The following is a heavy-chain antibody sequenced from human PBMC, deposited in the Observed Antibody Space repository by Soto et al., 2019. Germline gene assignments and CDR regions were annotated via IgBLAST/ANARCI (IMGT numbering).Heavy chain of an antibody. V-gene: IGHV1-69*06. J-gene: IGHJ3*01. CDR1: GGSFKNNA. Sequence: VSCKISGGSFKNNAFSWVRQAPGQGLEWMGQILPVYDTTKYARKFEGRVTITADKSTTTIHMELETVRSDDTAVYYCARMRGMLLGSFDVWGQGTTVSVSS. D-gene: IGHD3-16*01. CDR3: ARMRGMLLGSFDV. CDR2: ILPVYDTT.